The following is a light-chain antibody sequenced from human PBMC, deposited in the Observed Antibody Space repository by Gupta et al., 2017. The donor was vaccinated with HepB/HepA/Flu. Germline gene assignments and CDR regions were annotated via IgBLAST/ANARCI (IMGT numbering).Light chain of an antibody. V-gene: IGLV1-51*01. Sequence: IISCSGSSSNIGSSYVSWFQQLPPTAPPLVIYDNENRPSGIPDRFSASKSVATTTLGISGLQPGDDAEDFCGTLDSGLDAVIFGGGTKLTVV. CDR3: GTLDSGLDAVI. CDR2: DNE. CDR1: SSNIGSSY. J-gene: IGLJ2*01.